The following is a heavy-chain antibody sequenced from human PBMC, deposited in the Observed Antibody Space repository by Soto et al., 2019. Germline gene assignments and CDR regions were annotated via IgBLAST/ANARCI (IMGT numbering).Heavy chain of an antibody. J-gene: IGHJ6*02. CDR3: VRSQAPLVHIPPNPDAHHKSGVDV. Sequence: ESGGALMHAGRSLRLSCAASGFMFDDYAMHWVRLRPGKGPECVSGISWNSGERCYADSVEGRLTITRDNANYFVYLELSGLSGEHTALYFYVRSQAPLVHIPPNPDAHHKSGVDVWRQGTTVTVSS. D-gene: IGHD6-6*01. CDR2: ISWNSGER. V-gene: IGHV3-9*01. CDR1: GFMFDDYA.